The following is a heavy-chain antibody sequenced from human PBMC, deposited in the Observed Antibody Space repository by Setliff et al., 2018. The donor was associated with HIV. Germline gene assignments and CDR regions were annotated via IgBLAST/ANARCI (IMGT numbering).Heavy chain of an antibody. D-gene: IGHD6-19*01. CDR1: RDSINGHW. CDR3: AGSSAWYRGTDF. V-gene: IGHV4-59*11. J-gene: IGHJ1*01. CDR2: IHYSGIT. Sequence: SETLSLTCTVSRDSINGHWWSWIRQPPGKGLEWTGSIHYSGITHYNPSLKSRVTISVDRSKNQFSLRLHSVTAADTAVYYCAGSSAWYRGTDFWGRGTLVTVSS.